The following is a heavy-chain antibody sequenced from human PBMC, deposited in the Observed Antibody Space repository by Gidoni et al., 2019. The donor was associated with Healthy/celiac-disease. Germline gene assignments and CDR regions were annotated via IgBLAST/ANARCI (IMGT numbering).Heavy chain of an antibody. CDR1: GFTVSSNY. D-gene: IGHD7-27*01. V-gene: IGHV3-66*02. CDR3: ARARRVAPGAFDY. CDR2: IYSGGST. J-gene: IGHJ4*02. Sequence: EVQLVESGGGLVQPGGSLRPSCAASGFTVSSNYMSWVRQAPGKGLEWVSVIYSGGSTYYADSVKGRFTISRDNSKNTLYLQMNSLRAEDTAVYYCARARRVAPGAFDYWGQGTLVTVSS.